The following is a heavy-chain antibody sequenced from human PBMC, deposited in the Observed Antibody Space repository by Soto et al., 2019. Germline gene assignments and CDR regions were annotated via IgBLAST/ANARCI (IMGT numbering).Heavy chain of an antibody. D-gene: IGHD2-21*02. CDR1: GFTFSTYG. J-gene: IGHJ4*02. CDR2: IWYDGSKK. V-gene: IGHV3-33*06. Sequence: QVQLVESGGGVVQPGRSLRLSCAASGFTFSTYGIHWVRQAPGKGLEWLAVIWYDGSKKYYADSVQGRFTISRDNSKNTGYLQNNRLRAEDTAVYYCVKDHCGGDCYSNPYFDYWGQGTLVTVSS. CDR3: VKDHCGGDCYSNPYFDY.